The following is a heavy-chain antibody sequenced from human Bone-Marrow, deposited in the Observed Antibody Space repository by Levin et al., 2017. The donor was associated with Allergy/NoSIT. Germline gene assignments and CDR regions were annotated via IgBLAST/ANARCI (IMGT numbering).Heavy chain of an antibody. CDR1: GGSISSGRYY. V-gene: IGHV4-61*02. Sequence: TLSLTCSVSGGSISSGRYYFTWVRQSAGKGLEWIGRIYTTGSTNYNPSLESRVTISRDTFKKEVYLTLSSATAADTAVYYCARDRLASLYYYSVDVWGRGTTVIVSS. J-gene: IGHJ6*03. CDR3: ARDRLASLYYYSVDV. CDR2: IYTTGST.